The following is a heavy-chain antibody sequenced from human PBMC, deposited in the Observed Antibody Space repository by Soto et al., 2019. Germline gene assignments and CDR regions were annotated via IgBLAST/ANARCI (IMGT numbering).Heavy chain of an antibody. CDR1: GGSISSSSYY. CDR2: IYYSGST. V-gene: IGHV4-39*07. J-gene: IGHJ4*02. CDR3: AREGSYHYFDY. Sequence: SETLSLTCTVSGGSISSSSYYWGWIRQPPGKGLEWIESIYYSGSTYYNPSLKSRLTISLETSKRQFSLRLASVSAADTAVYYCAREGSYHYFDYWVQGALVTVSS. D-gene: IGHD1-26*01.